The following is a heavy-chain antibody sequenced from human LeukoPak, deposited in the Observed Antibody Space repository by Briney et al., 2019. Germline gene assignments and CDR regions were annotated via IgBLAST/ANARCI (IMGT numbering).Heavy chain of an antibody. J-gene: IGHJ4*02. CDR3: AREGYYDSSGCFDY. CDR1: GFNFASNW. D-gene: IGHD3-22*01. CDR2: INSDGSST. Sequence: GGSLRLSCAASGFNFASNWMHWVRQTPGKGLVWVSRINSDGSSTSYADSVKGRFTISRDNAKNTLYLQMNSLRAEDTAVYYCAREGYYDSSGCFDYWGQGTLVTVSS. V-gene: IGHV3-74*01.